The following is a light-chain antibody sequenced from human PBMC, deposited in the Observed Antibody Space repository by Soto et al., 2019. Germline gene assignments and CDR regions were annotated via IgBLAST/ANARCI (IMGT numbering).Light chain of an antibody. CDR1: SSDVGGYNY. CDR2: EVS. Sequence: QSALTQPASVSGSPGQSITISCTGTSSDVGGYNYVSWYQQHPGKAPKLMIYEVSHRPSGVSNRFSGSKSGNTASLTISGLQAEDEADYYCSSDTSSSTLVFGGGTKLTVL. J-gene: IGLJ3*02. CDR3: SSDTSSSTLV. V-gene: IGLV2-14*01.